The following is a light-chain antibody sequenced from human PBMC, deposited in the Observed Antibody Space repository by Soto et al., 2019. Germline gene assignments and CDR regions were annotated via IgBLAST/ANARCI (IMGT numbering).Light chain of an antibody. V-gene: IGKV3-15*01. CDR2: GAS. CDR1: QSLSSN. CDR3: QQYNNWPLA. Sequence: DIVMTQSPATLSVSPGERVTLSCRASQSLSSNLAWYQQKPGQAPRLLIYGASTRATDIPARFSGSGSGTEFTLTISSLQSEDFAVYFCQQYNNWPLAFGQGTRLEI. J-gene: IGKJ5*01.